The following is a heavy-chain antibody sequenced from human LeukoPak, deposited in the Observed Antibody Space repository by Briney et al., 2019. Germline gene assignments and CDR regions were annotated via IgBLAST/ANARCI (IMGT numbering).Heavy chain of an antibody. V-gene: IGHV3-33*01. D-gene: IGHD6-19*01. CDR2: TWYDGSHR. Sequence: GRSLRLSCAASGFTFNTYGMNWVRQAPGKGLEWVAITWYDGSHRDYADSVKGRFTISRDNTKNTVDLQMNSLRAEDTAVYYCARDRIRSSVAVAGTRHAFDIWGQGTMVTVSS. J-gene: IGHJ3*02. CDR1: GFTFNTYG. CDR3: ARDRIRSSVAVAGTRHAFDI.